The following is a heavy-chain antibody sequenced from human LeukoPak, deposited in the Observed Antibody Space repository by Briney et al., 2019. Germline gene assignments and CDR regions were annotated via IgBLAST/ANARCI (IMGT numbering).Heavy chain of an antibody. CDR1: GASISSGNDY. V-gene: IGHV4-61*02. Sequence: SETLSLTCTVSGASISSGNDYWSWIRQPAGKGLEWIGRVYTGGSTNYNPSLKSRVTLSVDTSKNQFSLKLSSVTAADTAVYYCAKGSVAGRQRAPPKEWFDPWGQGTLVTVSS. D-gene: IGHD6-6*01. CDR2: VYTGGST. J-gene: IGHJ5*02. CDR3: AKGSVAGRQRAPPKEWFDP.